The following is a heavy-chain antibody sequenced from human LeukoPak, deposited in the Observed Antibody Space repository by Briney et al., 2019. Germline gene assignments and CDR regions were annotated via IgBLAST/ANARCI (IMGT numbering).Heavy chain of an antibody. CDR1: GGSISSGGYY. CDR2: IYYSGST. V-gene: IGHV4-31*03. J-gene: IGHJ4*02. CDR3: ARVVALGGDYDILTGYYGFDY. Sequence: SETLSLTCTVSGGSISSGGYYWSWIRQHPGKGLEWIGCIYYSGSTYYNPSLKSRVTISVDTSKNQFSLKLSSVTAADTAVYYCARVVALGGDYDILTGYYGFDYWGQGTLVTVSS. D-gene: IGHD3-9*01.